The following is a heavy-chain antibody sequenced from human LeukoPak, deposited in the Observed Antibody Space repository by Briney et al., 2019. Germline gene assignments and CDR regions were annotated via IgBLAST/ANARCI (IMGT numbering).Heavy chain of an antibody. V-gene: IGHV3-30*18. J-gene: IGHJ4*02. Sequence: GRSLRLSCVASGFTFSSYGMHWVRQAPGKGLEWVAVISYDGSNKYDADSVKGRFTISRDNSKNTLYLQMNSLRAEDTAVYYCAKDLNYYDSSGFSYYFDYWGQGTLVTVSS. CDR3: AKDLNYYDSSGFSYYFDY. D-gene: IGHD3-22*01. CDR1: GFTFSSYG. CDR2: ISYDGSNK.